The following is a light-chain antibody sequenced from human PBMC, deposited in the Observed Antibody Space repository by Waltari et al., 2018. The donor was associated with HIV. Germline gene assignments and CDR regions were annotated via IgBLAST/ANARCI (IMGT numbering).Light chain of an antibody. CDR2: KDS. CDR1: ALPKKY. J-gene: IGLJ1*01. V-gene: IGLV3-25*03. CDR3: QSADSSGTYV. Sequence: SYELTQPPSVSVSPGQTARITCSGDALPKKYVYWYQTRPGQAPVLVMYKDSERPAGIPERFSGSSSGTTVTLTISGVQAEDEAAYYCQSADSSGTYVFGTGTKVTVL.